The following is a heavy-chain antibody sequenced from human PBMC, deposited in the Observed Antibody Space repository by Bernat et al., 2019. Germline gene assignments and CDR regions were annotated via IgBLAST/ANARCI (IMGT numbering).Heavy chain of an antibody. CDR3: ARDPTVGAWPNWYFDL. Sequence: QRQRQESGSGLVKPSQTLSLTCAVSGGSISSGGYSWSWIRQPPGKGLEWIGYIYHSGSTYYNPSLKSRVTISVDRSKNQFSLKLSSVTAADTAVYYCARDPTVGAWPNWYFDLWGRGTLVTVSS. V-gene: IGHV4-30-2*01. J-gene: IGHJ2*01. CDR1: GGSISSGGYS. CDR2: IYHSGST. D-gene: IGHD1-26*01.